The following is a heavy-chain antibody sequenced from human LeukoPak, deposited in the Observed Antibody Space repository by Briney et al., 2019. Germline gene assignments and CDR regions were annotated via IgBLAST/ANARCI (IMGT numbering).Heavy chain of an antibody. Sequence: ASVKVSCKASGGTFSSYAISWVRQAPGQGLEWMGGIIPTFGTANYAQKFQGRVTITADESTSTAYMELSSLRSEDTAVYYCARGAVGATESFDYWGQGTLVTVSS. D-gene: IGHD1-26*01. CDR2: IIPTFGTA. CDR3: ARGAVGATESFDY. CDR1: GGTFSSYA. V-gene: IGHV1-69*13. J-gene: IGHJ4*02.